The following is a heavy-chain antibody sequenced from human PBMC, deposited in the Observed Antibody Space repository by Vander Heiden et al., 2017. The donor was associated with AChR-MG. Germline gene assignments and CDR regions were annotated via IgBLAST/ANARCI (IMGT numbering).Heavy chain of an antibody. CDR2: ISGSGGST. Sequence: EVQLLESGGGLVQPGGSLRLSCAASGFTFSSYAMSWVRQAPGKGLEWVSAISGSGGSTYYADSVKGRFTISRDNSKNTLYLQMNSLRAEDTAVYYCASPPGRMVYAIIFDYWGQGTLVTVSS. D-gene: IGHD2-8*01. CDR3: ASPPGRMVYAIIFDY. J-gene: IGHJ4*02. CDR1: GFTFSSYA. V-gene: IGHV3-23*01.